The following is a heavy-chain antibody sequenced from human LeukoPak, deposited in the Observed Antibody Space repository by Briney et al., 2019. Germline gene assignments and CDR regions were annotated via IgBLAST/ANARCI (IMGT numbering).Heavy chain of an antibody. D-gene: IGHD3-10*01. CDR2: IWYDGSNK. Sequence: GGSLRLSCAASAISFSNYGMHWVRQAPGKGLEWVAVIWYDGSNKYYADSVKGRFTISRDNSKNTLYLQMNSLRAEDTAVYYCARDRGLLTYYYASDAFDIWGQGTMVTVSS. V-gene: IGHV3-33*08. CDR1: AISFSNYG. CDR3: ARDRGLLTYYYASDAFDI. J-gene: IGHJ3*02.